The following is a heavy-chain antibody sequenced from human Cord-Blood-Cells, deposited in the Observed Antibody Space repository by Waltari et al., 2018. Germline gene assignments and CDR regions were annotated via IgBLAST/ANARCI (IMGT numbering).Heavy chain of an antibody. CDR2: TYYRSKWYN. Sequence: QVQLQQSGPGLVKPSQTLSLTCAISGDSVSSNSAAWNWIRQPPSGGLEWLGRTYYRSKWYNGYAVSVKSRITINPDTSKNQCSLQLNAVTPEDTAVYYCARETGTEQLVLPFDYWGQGTLVTVSS. J-gene: IGHJ4*02. CDR1: GDSVSSNSAA. D-gene: IGHD6-6*01. CDR3: ARETGTEQLVLPFDY. V-gene: IGHV6-1*01.